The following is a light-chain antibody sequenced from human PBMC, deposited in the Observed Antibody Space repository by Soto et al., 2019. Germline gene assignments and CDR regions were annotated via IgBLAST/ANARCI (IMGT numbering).Light chain of an antibody. CDR3: QQSYSAPRT. V-gene: IGKV1-39*01. J-gene: IGKJ2*01. CDR1: QNINNY. CDR2: AAS. Sequence: DIQMTQSPFSLSASVGDRVTITCRASQNINNYLNWYQQRPGKAPKLLIYAASNLRSGVPSRFSGSGSGTYFTLTVSSLRPEDFATYYCQQSYSAPRTFGQGTKLEIK.